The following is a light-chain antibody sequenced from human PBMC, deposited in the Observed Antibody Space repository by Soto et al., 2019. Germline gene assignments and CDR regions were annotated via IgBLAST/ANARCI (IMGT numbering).Light chain of an antibody. Sequence: QSVLTQPASVSESPGQSITISCTGTSSDIGGYNYVSWYQQHPGKAPKLMIYDVSNRPSGISNRFSGSRSGNTASLTISGLQAEVEADYYCSSYTSSSTVIFGGGTKLTVL. CDR1: SSDIGGYNY. CDR2: DVS. J-gene: IGLJ2*01. CDR3: SSYTSSSTVI. V-gene: IGLV2-14*01.